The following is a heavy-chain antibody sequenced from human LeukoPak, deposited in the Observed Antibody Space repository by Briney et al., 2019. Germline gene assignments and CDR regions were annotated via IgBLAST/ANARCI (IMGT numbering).Heavy chain of an antibody. J-gene: IGHJ6*03. CDR3: ASGYAGWYYYMDV. D-gene: IGHD2-8*01. V-gene: IGHV4-59*02. CDR2: IYYSGST. CDR1: GGSVSSYY. Sequence: KPSETLSLTCSVSGGSVSSYYWSWIRQPPGKGLEWIGYIYYSGSTNYKPSLKSRVAISVDTSKNEVSLRLSSVTAADTAVYYCASGYAGWYYYMDVWGKGTTVTVSS.